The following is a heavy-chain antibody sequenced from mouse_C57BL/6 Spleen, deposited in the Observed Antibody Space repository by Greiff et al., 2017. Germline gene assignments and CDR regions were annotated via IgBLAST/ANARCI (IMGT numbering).Heavy chain of an antibody. CDR3: ARKDINWAYAMDY. V-gene: IGHV1-7*01. J-gene: IGHJ4*01. D-gene: IGHD4-1*01. CDR1: GHTFTSYW. Sequence: QVQLQQSGAELAKPGASVKLSCKASGHTFTSYWMHWVKQRPGQGLEWIGYINPSSGYTKYNQKFKDKATLTADKSSSTAYMQLSSLTYEDSAVYYCARKDINWAYAMDYWGQGTSVTVSS. CDR2: INPSSGYT.